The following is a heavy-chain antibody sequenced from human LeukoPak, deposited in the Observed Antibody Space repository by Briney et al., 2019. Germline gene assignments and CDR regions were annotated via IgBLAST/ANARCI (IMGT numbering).Heavy chain of an antibody. CDR2: ISGSGRST. D-gene: IGHD3-10*01. CDR3: AKANYYGSGSYSGIDY. J-gene: IGHJ4*02. CDR1: GFTFSSYA. V-gene: IGHV3-23*01. Sequence: GGSLRLSCAASGFTFSSYAMSWVRQAPGSGLEWVSAISGSGRSTYYADSVKGRFTISRENSKNTLYLQMNSLRAEDTAVYYCAKANYYGSGSYSGIDYWGQGTLVTVSS.